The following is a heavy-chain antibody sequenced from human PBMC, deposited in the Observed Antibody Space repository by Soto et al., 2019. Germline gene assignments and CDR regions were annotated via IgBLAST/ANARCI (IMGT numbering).Heavy chain of an antibody. D-gene: IGHD2-15*01. J-gene: IGHJ4*02. CDR1: GFSFDDYA. V-gene: IGHV3-9*01. CDR3: ARVYCSDGSCYSIDY. CDR2: IRWDSGRI. Sequence: EVQLVESGGGLVQPGRSLRLSCAASGFSFDDYAMHWVRQAPGKGLEWVSVIRWDSGRIGYADSVKGRFTISRDNAKNSLYLQMNSLRTEDTALYYCARVYCSDGSCYSIDYWGQGTLVTVSS.